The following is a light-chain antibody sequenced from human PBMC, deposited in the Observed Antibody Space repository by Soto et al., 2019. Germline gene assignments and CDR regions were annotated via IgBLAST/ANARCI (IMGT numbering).Light chain of an antibody. J-gene: IGKJ1*01. Sequence: IQMTQSHSTLSASVGARVTITCRASQSISSWLAWSPHTPGKASQILLHKASSLESGLPSRLSGRGSGTEFTLTISSLQPDDFASYYCQQYNSYSPWTFGQGTKV. CDR3: QQYNSYSPWT. CDR2: KAS. V-gene: IGKV1-5*03. CDR1: QSISSW.